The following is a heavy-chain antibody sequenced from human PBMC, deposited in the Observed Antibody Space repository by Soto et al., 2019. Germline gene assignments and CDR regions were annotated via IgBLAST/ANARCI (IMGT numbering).Heavy chain of an antibody. D-gene: IGHD6-13*01. CDR2: VYYTGRT. CDR3: ARQVGDIAASGAPYYNDMDV. CDR1: GGFINSYY. Sequence: QVQLQESGPGLVKPSETLSLTCTVSGGFINSYYWSWTRQSPGKGLEWIGHVYYTGRTDYNPSLKSRVTISVDTSKNLFTLKLSSVTTADTAVYYCARQVGDIAASGAPYYNDMDVWGQGATVTVSS. J-gene: IGHJ6*02. V-gene: IGHV4-59*01.